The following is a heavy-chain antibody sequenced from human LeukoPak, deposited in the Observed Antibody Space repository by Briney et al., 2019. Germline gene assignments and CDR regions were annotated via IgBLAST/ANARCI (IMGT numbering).Heavy chain of an antibody. CDR1: GFTFSSYW. CDR3: ARVGWLAPHDAFDI. V-gene: IGHV3-7*04. Sequence: GGSLRLSCVASGFTFSSYWMNWVRQAPGKGLEWVANIKQDESERYYVDSVRGRFTISRDNAKNSLYLQMDSLRVEDTAVYYCARVGWLAPHDAFDIWGQGTMVTVSS. CDR2: IKQDESER. J-gene: IGHJ3*02. D-gene: IGHD3-9*01.